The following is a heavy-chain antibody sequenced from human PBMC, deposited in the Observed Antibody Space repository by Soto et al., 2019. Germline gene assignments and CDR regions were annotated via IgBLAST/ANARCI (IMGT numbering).Heavy chain of an antibody. CDR3: TTDLFLGGMDV. V-gene: IGHV3-15*01. J-gene: IGHJ6*02. Sequence: EVQLVESGGGLVKPGESLRLSCAASGLTFSNAWMSWVRQTPGKGLEWVGRIKSKSAGGTTDYAAPVKGRFTISRDDSKNTLYLQMNRLKTEDTAVYYCTTDLFLGGMDVWGQGTTVTVSS. CDR1: GLTFSNAW. CDR2: IKSKSAGGTT.